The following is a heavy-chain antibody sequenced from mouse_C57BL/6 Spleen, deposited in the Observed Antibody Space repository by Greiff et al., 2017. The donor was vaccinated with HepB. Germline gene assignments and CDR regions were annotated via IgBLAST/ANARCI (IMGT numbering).Heavy chain of an antibody. CDR1: GFNIKDYY. CDR3: ARGGVRTWFAY. V-gene: IGHV14-2*01. CDR2: IHPEDGET. Sequence: EVQLQQSGAELVKPGASVKLSCTASGFNIKDYYMHWVKQRTEQGLEWIGRIHPEDGETKYAQKFQGKATITADTSSNTAYLQLSSLTSEDTAVYYCARGGVRTWFAYWGQGTLVTVSA. D-gene: IGHD1-1*02. J-gene: IGHJ3*01.